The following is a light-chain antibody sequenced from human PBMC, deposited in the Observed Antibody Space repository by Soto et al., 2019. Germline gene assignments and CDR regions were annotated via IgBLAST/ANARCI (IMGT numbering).Light chain of an antibody. J-gene: IGLJ1*01. CDR1: SNDVGHSSF. Sequence: QSALTQPPSASGSPGQSVTISCTGNSNDVGHSSFISWYQQHAGKGPKLIIYEVSKRPAGVPDRFSGSKSGNTASVSVSGLQDEDEADYFCNAQADNGKHVFGTGTKLTVL. CDR3: NAQADNGKHV. CDR2: EVS. V-gene: IGLV2-8*01.